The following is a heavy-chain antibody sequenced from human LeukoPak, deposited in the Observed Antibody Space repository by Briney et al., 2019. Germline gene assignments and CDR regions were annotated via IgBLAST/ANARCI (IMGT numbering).Heavy chain of an antibody. CDR2: ISYDGSNK. CDR3: AKSSGRQFDY. D-gene: IGHD3-10*01. Sequence: GGSLRLSCAASGFTFSSYGMHWVRQAPGKGLEWVAVISYDGSNKYYADSVKGRFTISRDNSKNTLYLQMNSLRAEDTAVYYCAKSSGRQFDYWGQGTLVTVSS. J-gene: IGHJ4*02. CDR1: GFTFSSYG. V-gene: IGHV3-30*18.